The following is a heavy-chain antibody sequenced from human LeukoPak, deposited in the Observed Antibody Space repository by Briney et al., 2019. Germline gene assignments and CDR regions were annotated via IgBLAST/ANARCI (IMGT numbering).Heavy chain of an antibody. CDR3: ARAGTPSAFDI. CDR2: INHSGST. Sequence: SETLSLTCAVYGGSFSGYYWSWIRQPPGKGLEWIGEINHSGSTNYNPSLKSRVTISVDTSKNQFSLKLSSVTAADTAVYYCARAGTPSAFDIWGQGTMVTVSS. J-gene: IGHJ3*02. CDR1: GGSFSGYY. V-gene: IGHV4-34*01. D-gene: IGHD1/OR15-1a*01.